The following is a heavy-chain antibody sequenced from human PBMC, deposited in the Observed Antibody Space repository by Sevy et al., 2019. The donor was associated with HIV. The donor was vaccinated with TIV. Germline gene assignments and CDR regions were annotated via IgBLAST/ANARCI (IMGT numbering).Heavy chain of an antibody. V-gene: IGHV3-72*01. CDR3: ATHAGIAAAGRVFDY. D-gene: IGHD6-13*01. CDR2: IRNKADSYTT. Sequence: GGSLRLSCAASGLTFSDHYMEWVRQAPGKGLEWVGRIRNKADSYTTEYAASVKGRFTVSRDDSKNSLYLLMNSLKTEDTAVYYCATHAGIAAAGRVFDYWGQGTLVTVSS. J-gene: IGHJ4*02. CDR1: GLTFSDHY.